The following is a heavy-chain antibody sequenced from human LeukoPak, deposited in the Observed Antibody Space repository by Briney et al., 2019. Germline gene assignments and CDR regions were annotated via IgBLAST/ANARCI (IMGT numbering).Heavy chain of an antibody. CDR1: GVTLSSYA. V-gene: IGHV3-23*01. CDR2: ISSSGSGGNT. Sequence: PGGSLRLSCAASGVTLSSYAVSWARQAPGKGLEWVSGISSSGSGGNTYYADSVKGRFTISRDNAKNSLYLQMNSLRAEDTAVYYCARLPYAYSSGWSWGQGTLVTVSS. D-gene: IGHD6-19*01. J-gene: IGHJ5*02. CDR3: ARLPYAYSSGWS.